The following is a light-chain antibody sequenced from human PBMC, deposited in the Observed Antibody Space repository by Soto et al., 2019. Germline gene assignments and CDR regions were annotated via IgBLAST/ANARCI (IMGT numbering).Light chain of an antibody. CDR1: QSVSSSY. V-gene: IGKV3-20*01. Sequence: EMVLTQSPGTLSLSPGERATLSCRASQSVSSSYLAWYQQKPGQAPRLLIYGASSRATGIPDRFSGSGSGTDFTLTINRLEPEDFAVYFCQQYGSSGYTFGKGNQLEIK. CDR2: GAS. J-gene: IGKJ2*01. CDR3: QQYGSSGYT.